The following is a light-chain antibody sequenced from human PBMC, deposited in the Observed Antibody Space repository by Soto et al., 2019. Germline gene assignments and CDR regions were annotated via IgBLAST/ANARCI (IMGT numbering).Light chain of an antibody. CDR2: GAS. Sequence: EIVMTQSPATLSVSPWERATLSCRASQSVSSNLAWYQQKPGQAPRLLIYGASTRATGIPARFSGSGSGTEFTLTLSSLQSEDFAIYFCQQYNSWPPDRTFGQGTKVEIK. J-gene: IGKJ1*01. CDR1: QSVSSN. V-gene: IGKV3-15*01. CDR3: QQYNSWPPDRT.